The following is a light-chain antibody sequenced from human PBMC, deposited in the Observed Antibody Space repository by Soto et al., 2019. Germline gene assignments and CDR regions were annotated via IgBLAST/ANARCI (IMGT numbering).Light chain of an antibody. CDR3: QQYTNWPYT. J-gene: IGKJ2*01. CDR1: QSVGSN. Sequence: EIVMTQSPATLSVSPGERASLSCRASQSVGSNLAWYQQTAGQAPRLLIYGASTRATGIPARFSGSGSGTELTLTISSQQSKDYAVYSCQQYTNWPYTFGQGTKLEIK. CDR2: GAS. V-gene: IGKV3-15*01.